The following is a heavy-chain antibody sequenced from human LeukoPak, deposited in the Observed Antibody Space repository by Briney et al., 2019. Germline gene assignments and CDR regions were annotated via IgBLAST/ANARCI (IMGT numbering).Heavy chain of an antibody. D-gene: IGHD1-7*01. V-gene: IGHV3-7*01. CDR2: IKPDGSAG. CDR3: ARAPSFGTVDY. J-gene: IGHJ4*02. Sequence: VANIKPDGSAGYYVRSAEGRFIVSRDNANNYLYLHMGSLRAEDTAFYYCARAPSFGTVDYWGQGTLVTVSS.